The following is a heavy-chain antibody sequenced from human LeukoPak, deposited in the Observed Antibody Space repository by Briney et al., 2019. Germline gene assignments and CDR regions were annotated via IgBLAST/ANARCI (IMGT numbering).Heavy chain of an antibody. CDR3: ARSKYIGFYYSDY. D-gene: IGHD5-12*01. CDR2: INPNSGGT. V-gene: IGHV1-2*02. J-gene: IGHJ4*02. CDR1: GYTFTGYY. Sequence: ASVKVSCKASGYTFTGYYMHWVRQAPGQGLEWMGWINPNSGGTNYAQKFQGRVTMTRDTSISTAYMELSRLRSDDTAVYYCARSKYIGFYYSDYCGQGTLVTVSS.